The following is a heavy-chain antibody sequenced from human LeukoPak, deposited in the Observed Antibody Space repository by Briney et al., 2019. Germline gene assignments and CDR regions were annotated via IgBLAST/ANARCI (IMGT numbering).Heavy chain of an antibody. CDR1: GYTFTSYD. Sequence: SVKVSCKASGYTFTSYDISWVRQAPGQGLEWMGGIIPIFGTANYAQKFQGRVTITADESTSTAYMELSSLRSEDTAVYYCARDPHPDTAMVYWGQGTLVTVSS. V-gene: IGHV1-69*13. CDR2: IIPIFGTA. CDR3: ARDPHPDTAMVY. D-gene: IGHD5-18*01. J-gene: IGHJ4*02.